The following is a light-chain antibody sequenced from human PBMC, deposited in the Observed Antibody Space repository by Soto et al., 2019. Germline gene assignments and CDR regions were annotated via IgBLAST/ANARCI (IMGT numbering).Light chain of an antibody. J-gene: IGKJ3*01. V-gene: IGKV3-11*01. Sequence: EIVLTQSPATLSLSPGERATLSCRASQSVSSYLAWYQQKPGQAPRLLIYDASNRATGIPARFSGSGSRTDFTLTISSLEPEDFAVYYCQQRRTFGPGTKVDIK. CDR3: QQRRT. CDR2: DAS. CDR1: QSVSSY.